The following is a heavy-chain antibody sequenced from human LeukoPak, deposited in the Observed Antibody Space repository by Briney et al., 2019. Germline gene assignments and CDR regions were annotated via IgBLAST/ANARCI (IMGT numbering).Heavy chain of an antibody. J-gene: IGHJ5*02. CDR3: TTGSTT. D-gene: IGHD3-10*01. V-gene: IGHV3-48*01. Sequence: PGGSLRLSCAASGFTFSSYAMSWVRQAPGKGLEWVSYISSSSSTIYYADSVKGRFTISRDNAKNSLYLQMNSLRAEDTAVYYCTTGSTTWGQGTLVTVSS. CDR2: ISSSSSTI. CDR1: GFTFSSYA.